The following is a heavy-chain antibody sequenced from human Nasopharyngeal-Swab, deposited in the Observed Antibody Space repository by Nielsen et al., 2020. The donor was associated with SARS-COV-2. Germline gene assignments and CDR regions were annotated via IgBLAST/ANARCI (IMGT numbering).Heavy chain of an antibody. CDR2: IYYSGST. D-gene: IGHD2-15*01. J-gene: IGHJ6*02. CDR3: ARSVRGCSGCSCYSVEDV. Sequence: SETLSLTCTVSGGSISSSSYYWGWIRQPPGKGLEWIGSIYYSGSTYYNPSLKSRVTISVDTSKNQFSLKLSSVTAADTAVYYCARSVRGCSGCSCYSVEDVWGQGTTVTVSS. V-gene: IGHV4-39*01. CDR1: GGSISSSSYY.